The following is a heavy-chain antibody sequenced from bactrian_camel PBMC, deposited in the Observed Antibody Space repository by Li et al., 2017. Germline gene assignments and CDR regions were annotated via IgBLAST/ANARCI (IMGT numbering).Heavy chain of an antibody. CDR2: ISKTGTYT. D-gene: IGHD5*01. CDR3: VRRGMGWVHLADFGY. V-gene: IGHV3-2*01. CDR1: GFAFTSHT. Sequence: HVQLVESGGGLVQPGGSLRLSCVASGFAFTSHTMGWIRQAPGKGLEWVSTISKTGTYTYYAESVKGRFTVSRDNAKNTVDLQMDNLESEDTAVYYCVRRGMGWVHLADFGYWGQGTQVTVS. J-gene: IGHJ6*01.